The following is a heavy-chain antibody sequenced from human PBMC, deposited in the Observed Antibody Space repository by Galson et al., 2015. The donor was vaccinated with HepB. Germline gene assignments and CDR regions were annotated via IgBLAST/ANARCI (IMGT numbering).Heavy chain of an antibody. J-gene: IGHJ4*02. CDR2: IIPIFGTA. Sequence: SVKVSCKASGGTFSSYAISWVRQAPGQGLEWMGGIIPIFGTANYAQKFQGRVTITADESTSTAYMELSSLRSEDTAVYYCARSGGGGYGLYYFDYWGQGTLVTVSS. CDR3: ARSGGGGYGLYYFDY. V-gene: IGHV1-69*13. D-gene: IGHD3-22*01. CDR1: GGTFSSYA.